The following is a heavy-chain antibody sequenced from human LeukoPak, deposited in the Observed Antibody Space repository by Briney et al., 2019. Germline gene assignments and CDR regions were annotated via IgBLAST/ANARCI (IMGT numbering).Heavy chain of an antibody. V-gene: IGHV3-23*01. D-gene: IGHD3-3*01. Sequence: PSETLSLTCAVSGGPISSSNWWSWVRQPPGKGLEWVSAISGSGGSTYYADSVKGRFTISRDNSKNTLYLQMNSLRAEDTAVYYRAKDFWSGYHWGQGTLVTVSS. CDR3: AKDFWSGYH. J-gene: IGHJ4*02. CDR1: GGPISSSN. CDR2: ISGSGGST.